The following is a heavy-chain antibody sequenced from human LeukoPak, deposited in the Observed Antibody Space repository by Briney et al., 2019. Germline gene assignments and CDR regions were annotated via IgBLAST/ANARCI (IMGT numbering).Heavy chain of an antibody. V-gene: IGHV4-59*01. Sequence: SETLSLTCTVSGGSISSYYWSWIRQPPGKGLEWIGYIYYSGSTNYNPSLKSRVTISVDTSKNQFSLKLSSVTAADTVVYYCARVYCSGGSCYSDYLGQGTLVTVSS. CDR3: ARVYCSGGSCYSDY. J-gene: IGHJ4*02. CDR1: GGSISSYY. CDR2: IYYSGST. D-gene: IGHD2-15*01.